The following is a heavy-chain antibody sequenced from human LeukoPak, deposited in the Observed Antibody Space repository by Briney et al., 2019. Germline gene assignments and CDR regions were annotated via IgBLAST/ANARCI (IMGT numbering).Heavy chain of an antibody. V-gene: IGHV4-61*02. CDR2: IYTSGST. Sequence: SETLSLTCTVSGGSISSGSYYWSWIRQPAGKGLEWIGRIYTSGSTNYNPSLKSRVTISVDTSKNQFSLKLSSVTAADTAVYYCARDLKMRYDLGPGAFDIWGQGTMVTVSS. D-gene: IGHD3-3*01. CDR1: GGSISSGSYY. J-gene: IGHJ3*02. CDR3: ARDLKMRYDLGPGAFDI.